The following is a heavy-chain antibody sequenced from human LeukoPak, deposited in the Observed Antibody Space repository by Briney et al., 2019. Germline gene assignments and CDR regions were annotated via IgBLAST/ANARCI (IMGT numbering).Heavy chain of an antibody. J-gene: IGHJ4*02. D-gene: IGHD3-10*01. CDR3: ARMKRITVVRGVNSYFDY. CDR1: GFSLTTSGMR. Sequence: SGPALVKPTQTLTLTCTFSGFSLTTSGMRVSWIRQPPGKALEWLARIDWDDDKYYSTSLKTRLTISKDTSKNQVVLTMTNMDPVDTATYYCARMKRITVVRGVNSYFDYWGQGTLVTVSS. CDR2: IDWDDDK. V-gene: IGHV2-70*04.